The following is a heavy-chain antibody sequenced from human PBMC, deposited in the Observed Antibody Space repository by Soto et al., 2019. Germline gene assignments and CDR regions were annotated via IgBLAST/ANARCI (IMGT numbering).Heavy chain of an antibody. CDR2: IYYSGST. Sequence: SETLSLTCTVSGGSISSYYWSWIRQPPGKGLEWIGYIYYSGSTNYNPSLKSRVTIPVDTSKNQFSLKLSSVTAADTAVYYCARARIAVAGTVWFDPWGQGTLVTVS. J-gene: IGHJ5*02. CDR1: GGSISSYY. CDR3: ARARIAVAGTVWFDP. D-gene: IGHD6-19*01. V-gene: IGHV4-59*01.